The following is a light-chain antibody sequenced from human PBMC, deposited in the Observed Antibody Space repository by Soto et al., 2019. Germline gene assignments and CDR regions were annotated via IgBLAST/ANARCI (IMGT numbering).Light chain of an antibody. CDR1: QSVSSY. Sequence: PGERATLSCRASQSVSSYLVWYQQKPGQAPRLLIHNASNRATGIPARFSGSGSGTDFTLTISSLEPEDFAVYYCQQLGFGITFGQGPRLEIK. J-gene: IGKJ5*01. V-gene: IGKV3-11*01. CDR2: NAS. CDR3: QQLGFGIT.